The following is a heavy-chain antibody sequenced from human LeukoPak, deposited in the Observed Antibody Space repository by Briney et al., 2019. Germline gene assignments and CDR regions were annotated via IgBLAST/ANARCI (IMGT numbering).Heavy chain of an antibody. CDR1: GFTLCSSA. J-gene: IGHJ6*04. Sequence: QTGGALRDSFSASGFTLCSSAMTMGGPGPGEGLGLGSAISGSGGSTYYADSVKGRFTISRDNSKNTLYLQMNSLRAEDTAVYNCAKNRIYYNYAMDIWGKGTTVTVSS. CDR3: AKNRIYYNYAMDI. V-gene: IGHV3-23*01. D-gene: IGHD2-15*01. CDR2: ISGSGGST.